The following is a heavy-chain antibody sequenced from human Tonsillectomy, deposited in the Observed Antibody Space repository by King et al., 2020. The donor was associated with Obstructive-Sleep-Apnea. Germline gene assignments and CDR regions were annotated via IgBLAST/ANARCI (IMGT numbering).Heavy chain of an antibody. CDR2: THYRSKWYT. CDR1: GDSVSSDSVA. J-gene: IGHJ4*02. V-gene: IGHV6-1*01. Sequence: VQLQQSGPGLVKPSQTLSLTCAISGDSVSSDSVAWHWIRQSPSRGLEWLGRTHYRSKWYTDYAVSVKSRITINPDTSKNQFSLQVNSVTPEDTAVYYCARVNLGYFDYWGQGILVTVSS. CDR3: ARVNLGYFDY.